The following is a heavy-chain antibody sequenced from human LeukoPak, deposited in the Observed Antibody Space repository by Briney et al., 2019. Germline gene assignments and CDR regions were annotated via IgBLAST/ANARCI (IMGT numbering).Heavy chain of an antibody. J-gene: IGHJ4*02. CDR1: GFTFSSYS. Sequence: GGSLTLSCAASGFTFSSYSMNWVRQAPGKGLEWVSSISSSSSYIYYADSVKGRFTISRDNAKNSLYLQMNSLRAEDTAVYYCARDPIAAAGTSYFDYWGQGTLVTVSS. CDR3: ARDPIAAAGTSYFDY. D-gene: IGHD6-13*01. CDR2: ISSSSSYI. V-gene: IGHV3-21*01.